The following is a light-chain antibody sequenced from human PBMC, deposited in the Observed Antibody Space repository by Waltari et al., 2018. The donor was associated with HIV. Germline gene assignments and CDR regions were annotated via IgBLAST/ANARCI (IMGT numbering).Light chain of an antibody. CDR1: QDIGND. CDR3: LQDFNYPRT. Sequence: AIQMTQSPPSLSASVGDRVTITCRASQDIGNDLGWYQQKPGKAPKLLIFAASRLQSGIPSRCSGSGSGTDFTLTINSLRPEDFATYWCLQDFNYPRTFGQGTQVEMK. V-gene: IGKV1-6*01. J-gene: IGKJ1*01. CDR2: AAS.